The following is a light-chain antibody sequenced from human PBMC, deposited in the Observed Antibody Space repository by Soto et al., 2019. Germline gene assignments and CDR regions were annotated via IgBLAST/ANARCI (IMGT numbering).Light chain of an antibody. V-gene: IGKV1-5*03. J-gene: IGKJ1*01. CDR2: KAS. Sequence: DIQMTQSPSTLSASVGDRVTITCRASQSISSWLAWYQQKPGKAPKLLIYKASTLQSGVPSRFSGSGSGTEFTLTISSLQPDDFATYSCQQYSSHSRAFGQGTKVEI. CDR3: QQYSSHSRA. CDR1: QSISSW.